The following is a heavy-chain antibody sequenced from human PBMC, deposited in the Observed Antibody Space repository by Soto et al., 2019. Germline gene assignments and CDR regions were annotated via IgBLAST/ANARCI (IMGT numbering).Heavy chain of an antibody. CDR3: ARVRSYNYGQGYGMDV. CDR2: ISSSSGYI. J-gene: IGHJ6*02. CDR1: GFTFSGYW. V-gene: IGHV3-21*01. D-gene: IGHD5-18*01. Sequence: GGSLRLSCAASGFTFSGYWMHWVRQVPGKGLVWVSSISSSSGYIYYADSVKGRFTISRDDAKNSLSLQMNSLRAEDTAVYYCARVRSYNYGQGYGMDVWGQGTTVTVSS.